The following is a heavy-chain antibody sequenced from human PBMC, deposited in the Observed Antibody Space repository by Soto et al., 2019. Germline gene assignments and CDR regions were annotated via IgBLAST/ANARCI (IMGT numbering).Heavy chain of an antibody. CDR1: GFTFSSYA. Sequence: GGSLRLSCATSGFTFSSYAMSWVRQAPGKGLEWVSAISGSGGSTYYADSVKGRFTISRDNSKNTLYLQMNSLRAEDTAVYYCAKRGYCSGGSCYFDSLAPYFDYWGQGTLVTVSS. CDR3: AKRGYCSGGSCYFDSLAPYFDY. J-gene: IGHJ4*02. V-gene: IGHV3-23*01. D-gene: IGHD2-15*01. CDR2: ISGSGGST.